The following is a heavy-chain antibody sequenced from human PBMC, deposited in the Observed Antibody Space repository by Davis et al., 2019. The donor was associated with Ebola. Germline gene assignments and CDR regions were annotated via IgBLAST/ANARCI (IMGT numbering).Heavy chain of an antibody. CDR1: GFTFSSYG. CDR2: ISYDGSNK. D-gene: IGHD3-10*01. V-gene: IGHV3-30*18. CDR3: AKLTGSFDY. J-gene: IGHJ4*02. Sequence: AGSLRLSCAASGFTFSSYGMHWVRQAPGKGLEWVAVISYDGSNKYYADSVKGRFTISRDNSKNTLYLQMNSLRAEDTAVYYCAKLTGSFDYWGQGTLVTVSS.